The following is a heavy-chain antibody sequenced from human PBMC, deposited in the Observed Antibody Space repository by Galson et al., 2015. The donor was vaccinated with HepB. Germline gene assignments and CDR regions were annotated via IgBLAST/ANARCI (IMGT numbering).Heavy chain of an antibody. CDR3: ARAFRPLGYYYYYGMDV. J-gene: IGHJ6*02. CDR1: GFTFSDYY. V-gene: IGHV3-11*01. Sequence: SLRLSCAASGFTFSDYYMSWIRQAPGKGLEWVSYISSSGSTIYYADSVKGRFTISRDNAKNSLYLQMNSLRAEDTAVYYCARAFRPLGYYYYYGMDVWGQRTTVTVSS. D-gene: IGHD3-3*01. CDR2: ISSSGSTI.